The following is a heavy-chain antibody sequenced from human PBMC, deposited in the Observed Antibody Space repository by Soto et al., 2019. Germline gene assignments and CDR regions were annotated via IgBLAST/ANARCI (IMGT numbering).Heavy chain of an antibody. J-gene: IGHJ5*02. V-gene: IGHV1-69*01. Sequence: QVQLVQSGAEVKKPGSSVKVSCKASGGTSSSYAISWVRQAPGQGLEWMGGIIPIFGTANYAQKFQGRVTITADESTSTAYMELSSLRSEDTAVYYCARLPLGVGATGWFDPWGQGTLVTVSS. CDR2: IIPIFGTA. D-gene: IGHD1-26*01. CDR3: ARLPLGVGATGWFDP. CDR1: GGTSSSYA.